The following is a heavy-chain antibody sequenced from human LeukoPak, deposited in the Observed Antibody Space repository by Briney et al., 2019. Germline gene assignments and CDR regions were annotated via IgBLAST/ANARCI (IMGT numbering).Heavy chain of an antibody. J-gene: IGHJ4*02. V-gene: IGHV3-9*01. Sequence: PGRSLRLSCAASGFTFDDYAMHWVRQAPGKGLEWVSGISWNSGSIGYADSVKGRFTISRDNAKNSLYLQMNSLRAEDTALYYCAKGYYYDSSGSNNDYFDYWGQGTLVTVSS. CDR2: ISWNSGSI. CDR3: AKGYYYDSSGSNNDYFDY. CDR1: GFTFDDYA. D-gene: IGHD3-22*01.